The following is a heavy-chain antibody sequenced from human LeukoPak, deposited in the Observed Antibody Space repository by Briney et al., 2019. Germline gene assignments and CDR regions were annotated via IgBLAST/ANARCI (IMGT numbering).Heavy chain of an antibody. CDR2: VNPNSGNT. CDR1: GYTFTSYG. CDR3: ARGQYGSGSYFPDY. J-gene: IGHJ4*02. V-gene: IGHV1-8*01. D-gene: IGHD3-10*01. Sequence: ASVKVSCKASGYTFTSYGINWVRQATGQGLEWMGWVNPNSGNTGYAQKFQGRVTMTRNTSISTAYMELSSLRSEDTAVYYCARGQYGSGSYFPDYWGQGTLVTVSS.